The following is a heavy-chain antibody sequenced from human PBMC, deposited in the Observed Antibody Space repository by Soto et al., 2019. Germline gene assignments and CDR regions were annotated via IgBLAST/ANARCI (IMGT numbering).Heavy chain of an antibody. V-gene: IGHV3-11*06. Sequence: QVQLVESGGGLVKPGGSLRLSCAASGFTFSDYYMSWIRQAPGKGLEWVSYISSSSSYTNYADSVKGRFTISRDNAKNSLYLQMTSLRAEDTAVYYCARTDYDFWSGYYHTWGQGTLVTVSS. CDR2: ISSSSSYT. J-gene: IGHJ4*02. CDR1: GFTFSDYY. CDR3: ARTDYDFWSGYYHT. D-gene: IGHD3-3*01.